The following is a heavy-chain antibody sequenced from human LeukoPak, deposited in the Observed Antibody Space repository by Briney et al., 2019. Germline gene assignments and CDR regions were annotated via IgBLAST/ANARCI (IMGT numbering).Heavy chain of an antibody. Sequence: PGRSLGLSCAASGFTFSSYWMNWARQAPGKGLEWVANIKQDGSEKYYMSSVRGRFTISRDNAKNSLYLQMNNVRAEDTAVYYCAREEVRSLDNWGQGTLVTVSS. CDR2: IKQDGSEK. CDR1: GFTFSSYW. J-gene: IGHJ4*02. CDR3: AREEVRSLDN. V-gene: IGHV3-7*03. D-gene: IGHD5-24*01.